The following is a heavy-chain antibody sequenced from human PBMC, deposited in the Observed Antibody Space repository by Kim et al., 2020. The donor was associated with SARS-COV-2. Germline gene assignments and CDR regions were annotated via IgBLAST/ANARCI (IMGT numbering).Heavy chain of an antibody. D-gene: IGHD1-26*01. Sequence: GGSLRLSCAAPGFTFSSYAMHWVRQAPGKGLEWVAVISYDGSNKYYADSVKGRFTISRDNSKNTLYLQMNGLRAEDTDVYYCAREIVSYYGMDVWGQGTTVTVSS. V-gene: IGHV3-30-3*01. CDR1: GFTFSSYA. CDR3: AREIVSYYGMDV. CDR2: ISYDGSNK. J-gene: IGHJ6*02.